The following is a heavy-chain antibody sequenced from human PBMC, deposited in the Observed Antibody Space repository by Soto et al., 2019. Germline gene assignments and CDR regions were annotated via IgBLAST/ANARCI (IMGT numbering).Heavy chain of an antibody. V-gene: IGHV4-30-4*01. CDR2: VYYSGST. J-gene: IGHJ2*01. Sequence: QLQESGPGLVMPSQTLSLTCTVSGASINNNDYYWSWIRQTPGKGLEWIGYVYYSGSTDYIPSLKSRLSMSIDKSQNQFTLKLNSVTAADTATYYCARMSYFYDKRYFDLWGRGTLVTVSS. CDR1: GASINNNDYY. D-gene: IGHD3-22*01. CDR3: ARMSYFYDKRYFDL.